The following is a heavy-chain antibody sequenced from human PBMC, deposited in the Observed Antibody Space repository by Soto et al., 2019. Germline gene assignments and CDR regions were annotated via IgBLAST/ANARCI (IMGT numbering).Heavy chain of an antibody. D-gene: IGHD3-9*01. V-gene: IGHV3-53*02. J-gene: IGHJ3*02. CDR3: AVYYDILTGYHDAFDI. CDR2: IYSRGST. Sequence: EVQLVETGGGLIQPGGSLRLSCAASGFTVSSNYMSWVRQAPGKGLDWVSVIYSRGSTYYADSVKGRFTISRDNSKSTLYLQLNSLRAEDTAVYYCAVYYDILTGYHDAFDIWGQGTMVTVSS. CDR1: GFTVSSNY.